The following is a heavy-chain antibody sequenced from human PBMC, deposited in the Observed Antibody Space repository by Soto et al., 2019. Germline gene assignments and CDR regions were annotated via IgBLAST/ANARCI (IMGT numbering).Heavy chain of an antibody. CDR3: ARGLISGSHYSGGWYYFDS. CDR1: GGSITSYN. J-gene: IGHJ4*02. V-gene: IGHV4-59*12. D-gene: IGHD1-26*01. CDR2: AYNSGSA. Sequence: PSETLSLTCTVPGGSITSYNWNWLRQPPGKALEWIGYAYNSGSANYNPSLKSRVTISVHTSSSQFSLELSSVTAADTAVYYCARGLISGSHYSGGWYYFDSWGQGTQVTVSS.